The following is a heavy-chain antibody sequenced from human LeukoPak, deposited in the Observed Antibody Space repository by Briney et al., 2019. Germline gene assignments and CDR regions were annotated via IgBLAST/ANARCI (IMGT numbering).Heavy chain of an antibody. V-gene: IGHV3-74*01. D-gene: IGHD3-16*01. Sequence: PGGSLRLSCAASGFTFSSYWMHWVRQAPGKGLVWVSRINTDGSRTSYADPVKGRFTISRDNAKNTLYLQLNSLRAEDTAVYYCARDRGGAGPTTVDYWSQGTLVTVSS. CDR1: GFTFSSYW. J-gene: IGHJ4*02. CDR2: INTDGSRT. CDR3: ARDRGGAGPTTVDY.